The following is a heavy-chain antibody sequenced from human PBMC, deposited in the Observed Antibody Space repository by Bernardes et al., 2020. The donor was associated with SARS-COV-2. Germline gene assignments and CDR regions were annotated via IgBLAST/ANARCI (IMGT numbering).Heavy chain of an antibody. J-gene: IGHJ2*01. CDR3: ARDDPRGSGYGSGGWYFDL. Sequence: GGSLRLSCEASGLIVANSYMNWVRQAPGKGLEWVSVMYSGGAPYYAESVKDRFTIYRDDSKNTLYLQMHSLRAEDTAVYYCARDDPRGSGYGSGGWYFDLWGRGTLVTVSS. CDR2: MYSGGAP. V-gene: IGHV3-66*01. CDR1: GLIVANSY. D-gene: IGHD3-3*01.